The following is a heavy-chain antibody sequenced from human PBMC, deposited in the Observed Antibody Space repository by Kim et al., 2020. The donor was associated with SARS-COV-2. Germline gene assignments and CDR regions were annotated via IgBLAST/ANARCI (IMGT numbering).Heavy chain of an antibody. Sequence: GGSLRLSCAASGFTFSNYAMSWVRQAPGKGLEWVSTITYSDGSTYYADSVKGRFTISRDNSKNTLYLQMNSLGAEDSAVYYCAKVSYWGPEPPFFDYWGQGTLVTVSS. CDR3: AKVSYWGPEPPFFDY. J-gene: IGHJ4*02. CDR1: GFTFSNYA. CDR2: ITYSDGST. V-gene: IGHV3-23*01. D-gene: IGHD1-26*01.